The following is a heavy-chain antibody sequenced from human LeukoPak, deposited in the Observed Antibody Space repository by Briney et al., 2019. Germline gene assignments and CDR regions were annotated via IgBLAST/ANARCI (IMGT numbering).Heavy chain of an antibody. D-gene: IGHD3-10*01. CDR2: IIPIYGTA. CDR3: ARGGSWSYFRNAY. J-gene: IGHJ4*02. CDR1: GGSFNSYA. V-gene: IGHV1-69*05. Sequence: SVKVSCKVSGGSFNSYAISWVRQAPGQGLEWMGGIIPIYGTANYAQKFQGRVTITTDKSTSKTYMDLRSHRSEDKAVSYCARGGSWSYFRNAYWGQGTLVTV.